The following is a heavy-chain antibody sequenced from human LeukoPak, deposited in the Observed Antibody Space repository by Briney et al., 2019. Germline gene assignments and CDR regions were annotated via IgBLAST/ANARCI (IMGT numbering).Heavy chain of an antibody. J-gene: IGHJ4*02. CDR1: EFTFSSFA. V-gene: IGHV3-23*01. CDR2: ISGSGDST. D-gene: IGHD1-26*01. CDR3: AKDRGVGAKIY. Sequence: PGGSLRLSCAASEFTFSSFAMTWVRQAPGKGLEWVSSISGSGDSTYYADSVKGRFTISRDNSKNTLYVQMNSLSAEDTAVYYCAKDRGVGAKIYWGQGTLVTVSS.